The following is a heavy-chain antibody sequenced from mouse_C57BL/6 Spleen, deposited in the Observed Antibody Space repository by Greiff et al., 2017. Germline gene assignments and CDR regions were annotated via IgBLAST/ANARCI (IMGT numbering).Heavy chain of an antibody. J-gene: IGHJ1*03. CDR2: INPNNGGT. CDR1: GYTFTDYY. Sequence: EVKLQQSGPELVKPGASVKISCKASGYTFTDYYMNWVKQSHGKSLEWIGDINPNNGGTSYNQKFKGKATLTVDKSSSTAYMELRSLTSEDSAVYYCARLGITTVVATDVWGTGTTVTVSS. CDR3: ARLGITTVVATDV. D-gene: IGHD1-1*01. V-gene: IGHV1-26*01.